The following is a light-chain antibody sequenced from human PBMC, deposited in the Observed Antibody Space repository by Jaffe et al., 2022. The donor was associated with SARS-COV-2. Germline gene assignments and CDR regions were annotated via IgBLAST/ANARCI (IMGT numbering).Light chain of an antibody. CDR2: GAS. Sequence: EIVLTQSPGTLSLSPGETTTLSCRASQSVSSSFLAWYQQKPGQAPRLLIYGASRRATGTPDRFSGSGSGTDFTLTISRLEPEDFAVYYCQQYDSSPPDTFGQGTKLEIK. J-gene: IGKJ2*01. CDR1: QSVSSSF. CDR3: QQYDSSPPDT. V-gene: IGKV3-20*01.